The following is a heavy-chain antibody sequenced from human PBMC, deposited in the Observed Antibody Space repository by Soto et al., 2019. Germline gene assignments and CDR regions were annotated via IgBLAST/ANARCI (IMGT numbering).Heavy chain of an antibody. CDR2: IWDDGRRK. CDR3: ATWQGSLNFHY. Sequence: GGSLRLSCAASGFRFSSYGMHWVRQAPGKGLEWVAAIWDDGRRKDYADSVKDRLFISRDNSKNTLYLQLDSLRPEDTAVYYCATWQGSLNFHYWGQGTLVTVSS. J-gene: IGHJ4*02. V-gene: IGHV3-33*08. CDR1: GFRFSSYG.